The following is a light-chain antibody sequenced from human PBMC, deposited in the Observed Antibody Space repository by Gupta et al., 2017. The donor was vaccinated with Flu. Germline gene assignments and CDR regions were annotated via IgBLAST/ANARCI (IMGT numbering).Light chain of an antibody. V-gene: IGLV2-14*01. Sequence: QSALTQPASVSGSPGQSITISCPGTSSDVGGYNYVSWYQQHPGKAHNLMSEEVSNRPSGVSNRFSGSKAVKTASLTTSGLQAEEEAEYYGSSDTSSSTLGGLGGGTKLTVL. CDR2: EVS. J-gene: IGLJ3*02. CDR3: SSDTSSSTLGG. CDR1: SSDVGGYNY.